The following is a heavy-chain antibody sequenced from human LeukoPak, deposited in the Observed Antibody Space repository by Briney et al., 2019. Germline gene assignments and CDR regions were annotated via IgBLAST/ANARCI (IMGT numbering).Heavy chain of an antibody. CDR1: GGSFSSYY. V-gene: IGHV4-59*01. CDR3: ARSLDGIYSLPFDY. D-gene: IGHD1-26*01. Sequence: SETLSLTCAVYGGSFSSYYWSWIRQPPGKGLEWIGYIYYSGSTNYNPSLKSRVTISVDTSKKQFSLKLNSVTTADTAVYYCARSLDGIYSLPFDYWGQGTLVTVSS. J-gene: IGHJ4*01. CDR2: IYYSGST.